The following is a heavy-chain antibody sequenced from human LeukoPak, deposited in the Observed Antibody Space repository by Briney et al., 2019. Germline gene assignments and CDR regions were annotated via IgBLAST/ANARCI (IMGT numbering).Heavy chain of an antibody. CDR2: ISNDGDT. J-gene: IGHJ4*02. D-gene: IGHD3-10*01. V-gene: IGHV3-53*01. CDR1: GFTVSSNY. Sequence: PGGSLRLSCAASGFTVSSNYMSWVRQGPGKGLECVSVISNDGDTYYADSVKGRFTISRDNSKNTLFVQMNFLRAEDTAVYYCATGKDYYGSGTLYYWGQGTQVTVSS. CDR3: ATGKDYYGSGTLYY.